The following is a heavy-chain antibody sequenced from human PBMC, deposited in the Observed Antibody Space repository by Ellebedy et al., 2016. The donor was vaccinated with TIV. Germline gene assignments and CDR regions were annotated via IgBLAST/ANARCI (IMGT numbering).Heavy chain of an antibody. CDR2: IDPSDSYT. Sequence: GGSLRLSXKGSGYSFTSYWISWVRQMPGKGLEWMGRIDPSDSYTNYSPSFQGHVTISADKSISTAYLQWSSLKASDTAMYYCARHGPTGDLNDAFDIWGQGTMVTVSS. CDR1: GYSFTSYW. CDR3: ARHGPTGDLNDAFDI. J-gene: IGHJ3*02. V-gene: IGHV5-10-1*01. D-gene: IGHD7-27*01.